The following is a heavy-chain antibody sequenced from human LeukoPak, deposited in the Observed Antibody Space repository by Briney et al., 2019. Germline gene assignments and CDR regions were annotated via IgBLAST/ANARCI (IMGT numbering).Heavy chain of an antibody. Sequence: PGRSLRLSCAASGFSFSSYGMHWVRQAPGKGLEWVAVIWYDGSNKYYADSVKGRFTISRDNSKNTLYLQMNSLRAEDTAVYYCARDNYYDSSGYYYRYSYFDYWGQGTLVTVSS. J-gene: IGHJ4*02. CDR2: IWYDGSNK. D-gene: IGHD3-22*01. V-gene: IGHV3-33*01. CDR1: GFSFSSYG. CDR3: ARDNYYDSSGYYYRYSYFDY.